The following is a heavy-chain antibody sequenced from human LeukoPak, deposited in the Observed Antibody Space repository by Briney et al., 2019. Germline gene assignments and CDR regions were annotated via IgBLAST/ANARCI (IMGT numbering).Heavy chain of an antibody. J-gene: IGHJ3*02. V-gene: IGHV3-73*01. D-gene: IGHD6-19*01. CDR1: GFTFSGST. Sequence: GGSLKLSCAASGFTFSGSTMHWVRQASGKGLEWVGRIRSKANSYATAYAASVKGRFTISRDDSRKMAYLQMNNLKTEDTAMYYCTRANGWDAFDIWGQGTMVTVSS. CDR2: IRSKANSYAT. CDR3: TRANGWDAFDI.